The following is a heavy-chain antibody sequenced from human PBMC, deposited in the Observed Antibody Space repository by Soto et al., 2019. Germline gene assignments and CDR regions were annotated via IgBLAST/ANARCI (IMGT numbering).Heavy chain of an antibody. D-gene: IGHD4-17*01. V-gene: IGHV4-30-2*01. Sequence: SETLSLTCAVSGGSISSGGYSWSWIRQPPGKGLEWIGYIYHSGSTYYNPSLKSRVTISVDRSKNQFSLKLSSVTAADTAVYYCARASMTTVTTGGDWFDPWGQGTLVTVSS. CDR2: IYHSGST. J-gene: IGHJ5*02. CDR1: GGSISSGGYS. CDR3: ARASMTTVTTGGDWFDP.